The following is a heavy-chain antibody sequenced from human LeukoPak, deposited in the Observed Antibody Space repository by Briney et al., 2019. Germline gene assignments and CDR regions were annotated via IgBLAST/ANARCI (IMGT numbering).Heavy chain of an antibody. CDR2: IYYSGST. CDR3: ARTHYDYVWGSYRQELLNWFDP. V-gene: IGHV4-39*01. Sequence: SETLSLTCTVSGGSISSSSYYWGWIRQPPGKGLEWIGSIYYSGSTYYNPSLKSRVTISVDTSRNQFSLKLSSVTAADTAVYYCARTHYDYVWGSYRQELLNWFDPWGQGTLVTVSS. CDR1: GGSISSSSYY. J-gene: IGHJ5*02. D-gene: IGHD3-16*02.